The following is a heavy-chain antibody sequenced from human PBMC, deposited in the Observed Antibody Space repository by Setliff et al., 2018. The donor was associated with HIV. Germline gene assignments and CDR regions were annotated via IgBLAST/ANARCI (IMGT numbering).Heavy chain of an antibody. D-gene: IGHD6-19*01. CDR3: TTLKEQWLAEGGFDY. V-gene: IGHV1-24*01. J-gene: IGHJ4*02. CDR2: FDPEDGDT. Sequence: ASVKVSCKVYGYTLTDLSMHWVRQVPGKGLEWMGRFDPEDGDTIYAEKFQGRVAMTEDTSTDRAYLELSSLRSEDTAVYYCTTLKEQWLAEGGFDYWGQGTLVTVSS. CDR1: GYTLTDLS.